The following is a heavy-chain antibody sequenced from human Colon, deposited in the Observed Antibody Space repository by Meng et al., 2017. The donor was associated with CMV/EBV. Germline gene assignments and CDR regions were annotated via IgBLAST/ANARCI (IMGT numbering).Heavy chain of an antibody. CDR2: ISDTGDST. CDR1: GFTFSSYA. J-gene: IGHJ4*02. V-gene: IGHV3-23*01. D-gene: IGHD2-2*01. Sequence: GGSLRLSCAASGFTFSSYAMTWVRQAPGKGLGWVSVISDTGDSTIYADSVKGRFPISRDNSKNTLYLQMNSLRADDTAVYYCAKSRGAGPSALNYWGQGTLVTVSS. CDR3: AKSRGAGPSALNY.